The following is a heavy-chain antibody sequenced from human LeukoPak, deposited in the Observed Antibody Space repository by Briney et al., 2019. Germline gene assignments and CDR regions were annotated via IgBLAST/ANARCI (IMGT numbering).Heavy chain of an antibody. CDR2: INHSGST. CDR1: GGSFSGYY. J-gene: IGHJ6*03. D-gene: IGHD4-17*01. V-gene: IGHV4-34*01. Sequence: SETLSLTCAVFGGSFSGYYWSWIRQRPGKGLEWIGEINHSGSTNYNPSLTSRVTISVDTSKNQFSLRVSSVTAADTAVYYCARAYDDYRYYYYYMDVWGRGTTVTVSS. CDR3: ARAYDDYRYYYYYMDV.